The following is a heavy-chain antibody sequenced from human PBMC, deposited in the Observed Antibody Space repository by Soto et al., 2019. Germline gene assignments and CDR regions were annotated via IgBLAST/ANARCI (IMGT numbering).Heavy chain of an antibody. V-gene: IGHV4-30-4*01. CDR3: ARVRGRRSSSWYPPDY. Sequence: PSETLSLTCTVSGGSISSGDYYWSWIRQPPGKGLEWIGYIYYSGSTYYNPSLKSRVTISVDTSKNQFSLKLSSVTAADTAVYYCARVRGRRSSSWYPPDYWGQGTLVTVSS. D-gene: IGHD6-13*01. J-gene: IGHJ4*02. CDR2: IYYSGST. CDR1: GGSISSGDYY.